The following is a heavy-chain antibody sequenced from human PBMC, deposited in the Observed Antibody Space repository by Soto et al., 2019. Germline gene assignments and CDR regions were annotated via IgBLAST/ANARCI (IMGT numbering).Heavy chain of an antibody. V-gene: IGHV4-30-4*01. CDR3: ARDVLPRRDIVVVPAAYYYYGMDV. CDR1: GGSISSGDYY. D-gene: IGHD2-2*01. J-gene: IGHJ6*02. Sequence: KPSETLSLTCTASGGSISSGDYYWSWIRQPPGKGLEWIGYIYYSGSTYYNPSLKSRVTISVDTSKNQFSLKLSSVTAADTAVYYCARDVLPRRDIVVVPAAYYYYGMDVWGQGTTVTVSS. CDR2: IYYSGST.